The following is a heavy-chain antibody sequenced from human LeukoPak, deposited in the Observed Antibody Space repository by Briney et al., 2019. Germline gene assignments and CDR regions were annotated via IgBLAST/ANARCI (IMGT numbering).Heavy chain of an antibody. D-gene: IGHD4-17*01. V-gene: IGHV4-34*01. CDR1: GGSISSYY. Sequence: SETLSLTCTVSGGSISSYYWSWIRQPPGKGLEWIGEINHSGSTNYNPSLKSRVTISVDTSKNQFSLKLSSVTAADTAVYYCARVTVTTPNWFDPWGQGTLVTVSS. CDR3: ARVTVTTPNWFDP. J-gene: IGHJ5*02. CDR2: INHSGST.